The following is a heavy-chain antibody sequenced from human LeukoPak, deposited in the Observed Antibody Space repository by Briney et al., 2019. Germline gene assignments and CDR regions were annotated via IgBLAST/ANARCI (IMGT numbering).Heavy chain of an antibody. CDR2: IYTSGST. Sequence: SQTLSLTCTVSGGSISSGSYYWSWIRQPAGKGLEWIGRIYTSGSTNYNPSLKSRVTISVDTSKNQFSLKLSSVTAVDTAVYYCARDNYGSGNIDSWGQGTLVTVSS. J-gene: IGHJ4*02. D-gene: IGHD3-10*01. CDR1: GGSISSGSYY. CDR3: ARDNYGSGNIDS. V-gene: IGHV4-61*02.